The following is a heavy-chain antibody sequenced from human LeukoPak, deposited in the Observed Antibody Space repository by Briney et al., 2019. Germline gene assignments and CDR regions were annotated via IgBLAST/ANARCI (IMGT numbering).Heavy chain of an antibody. CDR1: GFIFSSYS. J-gene: IGHJ4*02. Sequence: GGSLRLSCAASGFIFSSYSMNWVRQAPGKGLEWVSYISSSSGYIYYADSVKGRFTISRDNAKNSLYLQMNSLRAEDTAVYYCARDPRTSYSSSWFDYWGQGTLVTVSS. CDR3: ARDPRTSYSSSWFDY. CDR2: ISSSSGYI. D-gene: IGHD6-13*01. V-gene: IGHV3-21*01.